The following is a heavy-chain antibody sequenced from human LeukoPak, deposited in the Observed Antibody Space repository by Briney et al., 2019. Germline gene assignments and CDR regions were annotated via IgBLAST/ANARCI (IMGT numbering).Heavy chain of an antibody. V-gene: IGHV5-51*01. CDR3: ARRGDTPKLDY. D-gene: IGHD5-18*01. CDR2: IYPADSDN. J-gene: IGHJ4*02. Sequence: GESLKISCKGSGYSFPSYWIGWVRQMPGKGLEWMGIIYPADSDNIYSPSFQGQVTISADKSITSAYLQWSSLKASDTAIYYCARRGDTPKLDYWGQGTLVTVSS. CDR1: GYSFPSYW.